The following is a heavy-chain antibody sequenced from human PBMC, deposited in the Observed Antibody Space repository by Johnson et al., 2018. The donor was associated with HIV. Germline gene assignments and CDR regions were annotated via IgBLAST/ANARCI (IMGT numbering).Heavy chain of an antibody. D-gene: IGHD1-20*01. CDR2: IYSGGTT. CDR3: ARINLCVPRRDAFDI. J-gene: IGHJ3*02. V-gene: IGHV3-30*14. CDR1: GFTFSSYA. Sequence: QVQLVESGGGVVQPGRSMRLSCAASGFTFSSYAMHWVRQAPGKGLEWVAVIYSGGTTYYTDSVKGRFTISRDNSKNTLYLQMNSLRAEDTAVYYCARINLCVPRRDAFDIWGQGTMVTVSS.